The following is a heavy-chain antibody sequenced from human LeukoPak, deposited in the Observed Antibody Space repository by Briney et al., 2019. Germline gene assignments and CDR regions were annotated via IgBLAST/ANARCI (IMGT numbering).Heavy chain of an antibody. CDR1: GFSISTYA. J-gene: IGHJ4*02. CDR3: AKDAVYGDGYWEFDY. CDR2: IVGSGDT. V-gene: IGHV3-23*01. D-gene: IGHD5-24*01. Sequence: PGGSLRLSFAASGFSISTYAMSWVRQAPGKGLEWVSGIVGSGDTDYADAVQGRFTISKDNSKNIVYLQMNSLRAEDTAVYYCAKDAVYGDGYWEFDYWGQGSLVTVSS.